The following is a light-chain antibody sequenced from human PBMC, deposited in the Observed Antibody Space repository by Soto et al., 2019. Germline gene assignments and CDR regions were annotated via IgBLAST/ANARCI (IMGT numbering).Light chain of an antibody. Sequence: DIQMTQSPSSLSASVGDRVTITCRASQSISTYLNWYQHKPGKAPELLMHTASSLQSGVPSRFSGSGSGTDFTLIISSLHPEDFATYYCQQLNSYSFTFGPGTKVDIK. J-gene: IGKJ3*01. V-gene: IGKV1-39*01. CDR2: TAS. CDR3: QQLNSYSFT. CDR1: QSISTY.